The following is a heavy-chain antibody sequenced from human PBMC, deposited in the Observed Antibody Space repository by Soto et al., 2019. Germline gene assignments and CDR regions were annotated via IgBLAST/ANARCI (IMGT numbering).Heavy chain of an antibody. D-gene: IGHD5-18*01. V-gene: IGHV1-8*01. CDR3: ARDLSGRIQLWSPVGAFDI. CDR2: MNPNSDNT. CDR1: GYTFTSYD. Sequence: ASVKVSCKASGYTFTSYDINWVRQATGQGLEWMGWMNPNSDNTGYAQKFQGRVTMTRNTSISTAYMELRSLRSDDTAVYYCARDLSGRIQLWSPVGAFDIWGQGTMVTV. J-gene: IGHJ3*02.